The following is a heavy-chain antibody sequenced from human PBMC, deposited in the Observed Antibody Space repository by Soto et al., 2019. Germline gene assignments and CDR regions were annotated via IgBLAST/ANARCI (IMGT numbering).Heavy chain of an antibody. CDR1: GYSFTSYW. CDR3: ARHSLPYTWYYYYYGMDV. J-gene: IGHJ6*02. CDR2: IYPGDSDT. D-gene: IGHD2-2*02. V-gene: IGHV5-51*01. Sequence: GESLKISCMGSGYSFTSYWIGWVRQMPGKGLEWMGIIYPGDSDTRYSPSFQGQVTISADKSISTAYLQWSSLKASDTAMYYSARHSLPYTWYYYYYGMDVWGQGTTVTVSS.